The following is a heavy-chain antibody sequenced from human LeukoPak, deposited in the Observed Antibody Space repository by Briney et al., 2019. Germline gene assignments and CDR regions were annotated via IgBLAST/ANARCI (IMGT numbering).Heavy chain of an antibody. V-gene: IGHV1-46*01. CDR3: ARDAVVVTANWYFDL. CDR2: INPSGGIT. CDR1: GYTFTSYY. D-gene: IGHD2-21*02. J-gene: IGHJ2*01. Sequence: ASVKVSCKASGYTFTSYYMHWVRQAPGQGLEWMGIINPSGGITSYAQKFQGRVTMTRDTSTSTVYMELSSLRSEDTAVYYCARDAVVVTANWYFDLWGRGTLVTVSS.